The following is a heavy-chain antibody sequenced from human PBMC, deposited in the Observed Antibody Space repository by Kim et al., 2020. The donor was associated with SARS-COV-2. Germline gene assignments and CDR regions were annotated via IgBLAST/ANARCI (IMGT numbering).Heavy chain of an antibody. Sequence: SETLSLTCAVSGGSISSSNWWSWVRQPPGKGLEWIGEIYHSGSTNYNPSLKSRVTISVDKSKNQFSLKLSSVTAADTAVYYCASPTGGGIAAAGYFDYWGQGTLVTVSS. CDR2: IYHSGST. J-gene: IGHJ4*02. D-gene: IGHD6-13*01. V-gene: IGHV4-4*02. CDR1: GGSISSSNW. CDR3: ASPTGGGIAAAGYFDY.